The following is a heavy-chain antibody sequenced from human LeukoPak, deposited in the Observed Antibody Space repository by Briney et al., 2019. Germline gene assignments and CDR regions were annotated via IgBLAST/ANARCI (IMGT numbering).Heavy chain of an antibody. Sequence: GGSLRLSCAASGFTFSSYGMHWVRQAPGKGLEWVAFIRYDGSNKYYADSVKGRFTISRDNSKNTLYLQMNSLRAEDTAVYYCAKDDTLDYDFWSGPYYMDVWGKGTTVTVSS. CDR3: AKDDTLDYDFWSGPYYMDV. D-gene: IGHD3-3*01. CDR2: IRYDGSNK. CDR1: GFTFSSYG. V-gene: IGHV3-30*02. J-gene: IGHJ6*03.